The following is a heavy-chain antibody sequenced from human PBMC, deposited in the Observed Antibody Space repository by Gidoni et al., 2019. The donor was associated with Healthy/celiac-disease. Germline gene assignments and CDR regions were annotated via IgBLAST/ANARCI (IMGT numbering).Heavy chain of an antibody. Sequence: GSTNYNPSLKSRVTISVDTSKNQFSLKLSSVTAADTAVYYCARGRLLLRFLEWLFFDYWGQGTLVTVSS. J-gene: IGHJ4*02. CDR2: GST. D-gene: IGHD3-3*01. V-gene: IGHV4-34*01. CDR3: ARGRLLLRFLEWLFFDY.